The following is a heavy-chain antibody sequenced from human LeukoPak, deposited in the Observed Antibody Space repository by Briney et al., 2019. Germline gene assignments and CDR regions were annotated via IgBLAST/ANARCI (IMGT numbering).Heavy chain of an antibody. V-gene: IGHV3-74*01. Sequence: GGFLRLSCAASGFTFSSYWMHWVRQAPGKGLVWVSRINSDGSSTSYADSVKGRFTISRDNAKNTLYLQMNSLRAEDTAVYYCARAGELRYFDWLSYWGQGTLVTVSS. J-gene: IGHJ4*02. CDR1: GFTFSSYW. CDR3: ARAGELRYFDWLSY. D-gene: IGHD3-9*01. CDR2: INSDGSST.